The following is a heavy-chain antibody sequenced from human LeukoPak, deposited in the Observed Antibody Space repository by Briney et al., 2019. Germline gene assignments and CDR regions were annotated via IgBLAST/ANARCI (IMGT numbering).Heavy chain of an antibody. CDR2: INAGNGNT. D-gene: IGHD1-26*01. J-gene: IGHJ2*01. CDR3: AKDRGREGATAFGYFDL. CDR1: GYTFTSYA. V-gene: IGHV1-3*01. Sequence: ASVKVSCKASGYTFTSYAMHWVRQAPGQRLEWMGWINAGNGNTKYSQKFQGRVTITRDTSASTAYMELSSLRSEDTAVYYCAKDRGREGATAFGYFDLCGRRTLVTVS.